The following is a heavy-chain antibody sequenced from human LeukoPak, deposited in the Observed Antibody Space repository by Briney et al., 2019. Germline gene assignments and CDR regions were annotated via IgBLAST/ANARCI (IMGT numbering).Heavy chain of an antibody. CDR1: GYTFTSYA. CDR2: INTNTGNP. Sequence: ASVKVSCKASGYTFTSYAMNWVRQAPGQGLEWMGWINTNTGNPTYAQGFTGRFVFSLDTSVSTAYLQISSLKAEDTAVYYCAREELYYYDSGSPFMDVWGKGTTVTVSS. V-gene: IGHV7-4-1*02. CDR3: AREELYYYDSGSPFMDV. J-gene: IGHJ6*03. D-gene: IGHD3-10*01.